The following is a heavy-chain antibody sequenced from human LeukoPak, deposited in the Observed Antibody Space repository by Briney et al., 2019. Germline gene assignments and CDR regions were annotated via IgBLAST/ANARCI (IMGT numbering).Heavy chain of an antibody. J-gene: IGHJ4*02. Sequence: GGSLRLSCAASGFTFDDYVMHWVRQAPGKGLEWVSGITWNSDTIAYTDSVKGRFTISRDNAKNSLYLQMNSLRAKDPAVYYCARDLMGIAYRGAFYYWGQGTLVTVSS. CDR1: GFTFDDYV. CDR3: ARDLMGIAYRGAFYY. D-gene: IGHD6-13*01. V-gene: IGHV3-9*01. CDR2: ITWNSDTI.